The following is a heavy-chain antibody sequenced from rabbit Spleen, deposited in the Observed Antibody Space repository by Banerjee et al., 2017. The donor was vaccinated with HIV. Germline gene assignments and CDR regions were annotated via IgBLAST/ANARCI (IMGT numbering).Heavy chain of an antibody. CDR1: GFSFSSRYY. CDR2: IDPIFGTT. Sequence: QSLEESGGGLVQPEGSLTLTCTASGFSFSSRYYMCWVRQAPGKGLEWIGCIDPIFGTTNYATWVNGRFSISRENTQNTLYLQLNSLTVADTATYFCARDTGSSFSSYGMDLWGPGTLVTVS. V-gene: IGHV1S40*01. CDR3: ARDTGSSFSSYGMDL. D-gene: IGHD8-1*01. J-gene: IGHJ6*01.